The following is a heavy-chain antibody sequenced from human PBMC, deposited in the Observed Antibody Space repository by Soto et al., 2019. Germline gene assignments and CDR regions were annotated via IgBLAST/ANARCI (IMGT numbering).Heavy chain of an antibody. V-gene: IGHV1-18*01. CDR2: ISTYNGNI. CDR3: ASDPQYSTSPPGVDY. Sequence: QVQLLQSGAEVKKPGASVRVSCKASGYSFTRFGISWVRQAPGQGLECVGRISTYNGNIKYAQKLEGRVTVSTDTSTSTAYMALRSLRSDDTAVYYFASDPQYSTSPPGVDYWGQGTLLTVSS. J-gene: IGHJ4*02. CDR1: GYSFTRFG. D-gene: IGHD6-6*01.